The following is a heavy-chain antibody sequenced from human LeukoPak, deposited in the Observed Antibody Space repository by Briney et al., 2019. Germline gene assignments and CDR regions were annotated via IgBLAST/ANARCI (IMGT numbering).Heavy chain of an antibody. CDR2: ISNTGDFI. CDR3: VRSRGAGPGAHFDY. D-gene: IGHD3-10*01. Sequence: GGSLRLSCAVSGLIFSDEYMSWIRQPPGKGLEWISYISNTGDFIAYADSVKGRFTISRDNAKNSLYLQMNSLRAEDAAAYYCVRSRGAGPGAHFDYWGQGTLVTVSS. V-gene: IGHV3-11*01. J-gene: IGHJ4*02. CDR1: GLIFSDEY.